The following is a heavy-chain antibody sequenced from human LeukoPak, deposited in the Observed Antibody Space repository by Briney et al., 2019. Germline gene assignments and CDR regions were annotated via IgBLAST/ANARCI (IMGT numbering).Heavy chain of an antibody. V-gene: IGHV3-21*01. CDR3: ASCSGGSCHQANAFDI. J-gene: IGHJ3*02. CDR2: ISSSSSYI. CDR1: GFTFSSCT. Sequence: GGSLILSCAASGFTFSSCTRNWVRQAPGKGLEWVSSISSSSSYIFYADSVKGRFTISRDNAKNSLFLQMNSLRAEDTAVYYCASCSGGSCHQANAFDIWGQGTMVTVSS. D-gene: IGHD2-15*01.